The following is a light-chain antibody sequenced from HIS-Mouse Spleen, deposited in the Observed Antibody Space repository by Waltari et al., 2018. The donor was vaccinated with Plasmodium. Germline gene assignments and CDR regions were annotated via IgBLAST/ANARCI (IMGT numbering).Light chain of an antibody. Sequence: SYELTQPPSVSVSPGQTARITSSGDALPKNYAYWYQQKSGQAPVLVIYEDSKRPAGIPERFSGSSSGTMATLTIRGAQVEDEADYYCYSTDSSGNHRVFGGGTKLTVL. CDR2: EDS. CDR1: ALPKNY. J-gene: IGLJ3*02. CDR3: YSTDSSGNHRV. V-gene: IGLV3-10*01.